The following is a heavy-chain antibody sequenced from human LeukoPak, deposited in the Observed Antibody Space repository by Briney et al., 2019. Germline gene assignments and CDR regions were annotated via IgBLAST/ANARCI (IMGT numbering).Heavy chain of an antibody. CDR1: GFIFTNYV. Sequence: GGSLRLSCAASGFIFTNYVMSWVRQAPGKGLEWVSSISAAGGSTYYAGSVKGRFTISRDNSKNTLYVQMNSLRADDMARYYCAKTASTVTTAFDDWGQGTLVTVSS. V-gene: IGHV3-23*01. CDR2: ISAAGGST. J-gene: IGHJ4*02. D-gene: IGHD4-17*01. CDR3: AKTASTVTTAFDD.